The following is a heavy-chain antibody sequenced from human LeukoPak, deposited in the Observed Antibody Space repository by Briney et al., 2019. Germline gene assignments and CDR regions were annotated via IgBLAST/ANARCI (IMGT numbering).Heavy chain of an antibody. V-gene: IGHV1-8*03. Sequence: ASVKVSCKASGYTFTSYGISWVRQAPGQGLEWMGWMNPNSGNTGYAQKLQGRVTITRNTSISTAYMELSSLRSEDTAVYYCARGFPLSYALGAFDIWGQGTMVTVSS. J-gene: IGHJ3*02. CDR3: ARGFPLSYALGAFDI. CDR2: MNPNSGNT. CDR1: GYTFTSYG. D-gene: IGHD3-16*01.